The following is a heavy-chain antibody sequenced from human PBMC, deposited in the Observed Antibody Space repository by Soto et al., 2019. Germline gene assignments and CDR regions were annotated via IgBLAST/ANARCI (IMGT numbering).Heavy chain of an antibody. CDR3: ARDVQLQSFDY. D-gene: IGHD5-18*01. V-gene: IGHV3-30-3*01. J-gene: IGHJ4*02. Sequence: GSLRLSCAASGFSFSNSAMHWVRQAPGKGLEWVAVISFDGSNKYYADSVKGRFTISRDNFKNTLYLQMNSLRAEDTAVYYCARDVQLQSFDYWGQGTLVTVSS. CDR2: ISFDGSNK. CDR1: GFSFSNSA.